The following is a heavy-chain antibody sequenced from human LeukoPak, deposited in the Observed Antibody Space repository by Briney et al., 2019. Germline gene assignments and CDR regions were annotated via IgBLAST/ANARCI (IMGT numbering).Heavy chain of an antibody. CDR2: ISSSSSYI. J-gene: IGHJ5*02. V-gene: IGHV3-21*01. Sequence: GGSLRLSCAASGFTFSSYAMHWVRQAPGKGLEWVSSISSSSSYIYYADSVKGRFTISRDNAKNSLYLQMNSLRAEDTAVYYCARGGDNSNNWFDPWGQGTLVTVSS. D-gene: IGHD3-10*01. CDR1: GFTFSSYA. CDR3: ARGGDNSNNWFDP.